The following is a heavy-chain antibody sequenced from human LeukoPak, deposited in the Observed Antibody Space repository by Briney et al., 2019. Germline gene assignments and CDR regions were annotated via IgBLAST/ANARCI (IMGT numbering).Heavy chain of an antibody. J-gene: IGHJ2*01. D-gene: IGHD4-23*01. Sequence: SETLSLTYTVSGGSISNYFWNWFRQPPGKGLEWIGYIYYSGSTNYNPSLKSRVTISLDTSKNQFSLKLSSVTTADTAVYYCARSVVTLYWYFDLWGRGTLVTVSS. CDR2: IYYSGST. V-gene: IGHV4-59*01. CDR1: GGSISNYF. CDR3: ARSVVTLYWYFDL.